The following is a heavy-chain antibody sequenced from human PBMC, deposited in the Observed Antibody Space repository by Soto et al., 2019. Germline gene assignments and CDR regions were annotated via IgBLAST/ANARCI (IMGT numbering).Heavy chain of an antibody. CDR1: GYTFTSYD. V-gene: IGHV1-8*01. CDR2: MNPNSGNT. D-gene: IGHD2-15*01. J-gene: IGHJ6*02. CDR3: ARSGIVVVVAATTFYYYYGMDV. Sequence: ASVKVSCKASGYTFTSYDINWVRQATGQGLEWMGWMNPNSGNTGYAQKFQGRVTMTRNTSISTAYMELSSLRSEDTAVYYCARSGIVVVVAATTFYYYYGMDVWGQGTTVTVSS.